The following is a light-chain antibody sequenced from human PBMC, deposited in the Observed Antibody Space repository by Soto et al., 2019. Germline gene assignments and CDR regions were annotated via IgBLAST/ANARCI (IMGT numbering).Light chain of an antibody. CDR3: QHYHTLPPELT. Sequence: DIQMTQSPSSLSASVGDRVTITCQASEDINNYLNWYQQKPGKAPKLLIYDASDLETGVPSRFSGSVSGSDFTFTISNLQPEDVAPYFCQHYHTLPPELTFGQGTRLEIK. J-gene: IGKJ5*01. V-gene: IGKV1-33*01. CDR2: DAS. CDR1: EDINNY.